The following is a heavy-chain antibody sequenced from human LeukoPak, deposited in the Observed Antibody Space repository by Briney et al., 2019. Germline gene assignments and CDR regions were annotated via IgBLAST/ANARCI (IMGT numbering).Heavy chain of an antibody. CDR2: ITGRGDI. D-gene: IGHD2-2*01. CDR1: GITFRNSG. J-gene: IGHJ4*02. CDR3: AKRGRDQLLCYFDY. Sequence: PGGSLRPSCVASGITFRNSGMSWVRQAPGKGLEWVSDITGRGDIDYADSVKGRFTISRDNSKNTLYLQMNYLRVEDTAIYYCAKRGRDQLLCYFDYWGQGTRVTVSS. V-gene: IGHV3-23*01.